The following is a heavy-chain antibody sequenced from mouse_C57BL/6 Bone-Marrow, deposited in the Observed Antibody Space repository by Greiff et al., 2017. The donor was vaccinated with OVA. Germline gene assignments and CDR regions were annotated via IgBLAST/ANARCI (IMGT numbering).Heavy chain of an antibody. Sequence: ESGPGILQSSQTLSLTCSFSGFSLSTSGMGVRWIRQPSGTGLEWLAHIYWDDDKRYNPSLKSRLTISKDTSRNQVFLKITSVDTAETATYYCARPELYYYAMDYWGQGPSVTVSS. CDR2: IYWDDDK. CDR1: GFSLSTSGMG. J-gene: IGHJ4*01. CDR3: ARPELYYYAMDY. D-gene: IGHD4-1*01. V-gene: IGHV8-12*01.